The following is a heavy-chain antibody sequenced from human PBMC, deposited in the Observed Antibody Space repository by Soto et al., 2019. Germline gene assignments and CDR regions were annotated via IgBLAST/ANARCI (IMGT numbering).Heavy chain of an antibody. CDR1: GATFCNYA. J-gene: IGHJ6*02. V-gene: IGHV3-23*01. CDR2: ISGSDNST. Sequence: GASLRLWCAAAGATFCNYAMSWVRQALGKGLEWGSAISGSDNSTHYADSVQGRFTICRDNSKNELYLNMSSLRPDDTAVYYCAPMGVRGQGTTVTVSS. CDR3: APMGV.